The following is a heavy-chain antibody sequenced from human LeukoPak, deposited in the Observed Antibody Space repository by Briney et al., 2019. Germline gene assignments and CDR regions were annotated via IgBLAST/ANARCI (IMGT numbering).Heavy chain of an antibody. CDR1: GYTFTSYD. Sequence: GASVKVSCKASGYTFTSYDINWVRQATGQGLEWMGWMNPNSGNTGHAQKFQGRVTMTRNTSISTAYMELSSLRSEDTAVYYCARGPRYCSGGSCYFYFQHWGQGTLVTVSS. CDR3: ARGPRYCSGGSCYFYFQH. J-gene: IGHJ1*01. D-gene: IGHD2-15*01. CDR2: MNPNSGNT. V-gene: IGHV1-8*01.